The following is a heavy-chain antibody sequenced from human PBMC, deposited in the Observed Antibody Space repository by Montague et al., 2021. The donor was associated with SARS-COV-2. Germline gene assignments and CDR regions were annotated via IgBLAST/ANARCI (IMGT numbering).Heavy chain of an antibody. V-gene: IGHV4-59*01. Sequence: SETLSLTCTVSGGSITGYYWSWLRRSPGKGLEWIAYIYDGGAVNYNPSLGSRVTISTDTSKNKLSLKVNSVTAADTAVYCCVRDHPYGGPRGAYDIWGQGTVVTVSS. J-gene: IGHJ3*02. CDR2: IYDGGAV. D-gene: IGHD4-23*01. CDR1: GGSITGYY. CDR3: VRDHPYGGPRGAYDI.